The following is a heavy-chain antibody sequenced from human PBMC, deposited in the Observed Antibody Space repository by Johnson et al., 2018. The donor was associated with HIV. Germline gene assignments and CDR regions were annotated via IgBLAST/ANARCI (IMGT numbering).Heavy chain of an antibody. J-gene: IGHJ3*02. CDR2: ISYDGTNK. CDR3: AKGRWEATTYDDAFDI. CDR1: GFTFNDHW. D-gene: IGHD1-26*01. V-gene: IGHV3-30*14. Sequence: QMLLVESGGDLVQPGGSLRLSCGASGFTFNDHWMQWVRQAPGKGLEWVAIISYDGTNKYYSDSVKGRFTISRDNSKNTLYLQMNSLRAEDTAVYYCAKGRWEATTYDDAFDIWGQGTMVTVSS.